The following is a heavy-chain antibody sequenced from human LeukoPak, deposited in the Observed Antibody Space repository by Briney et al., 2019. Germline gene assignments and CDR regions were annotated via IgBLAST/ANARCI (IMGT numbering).Heavy chain of an antibody. D-gene: IGHD6-6*01. CDR1: GFTFSNYG. CDR2: ISYDGNNK. V-gene: IGHV3-30*03. Sequence: GGSLRLSCAASGFTFSNYGMHWVRQAPGKGLEWVAVISYDGNNKYYADSVKGRFTISRDNSKNTLFLQMNSLRADDTAVYYCVGTIASRGSEYWGQGALVTVSS. CDR3: VGTIASRGSEY. J-gene: IGHJ4*02.